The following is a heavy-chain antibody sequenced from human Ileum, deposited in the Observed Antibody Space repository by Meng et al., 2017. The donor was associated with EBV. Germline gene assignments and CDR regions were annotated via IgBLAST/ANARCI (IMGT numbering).Heavy chain of an antibody. V-gene: IGHV4-4*02. J-gene: IGHJ4*02. D-gene: IGHD5-18*01. Sequence: QLQLQESAPGLVNPSGTLSLPCAGSGASITESNSWSWVRQPPGKGLEWIGEIYHSGGTNYNPSLKSRVTISVDKSKNQISLKLNSVTAADTAVYYCARWAFIYSYGFDHWGQGTLVTVSS. CDR3: ARWAFIYSYGFDH. CDR1: GASITESNS. CDR2: IYHSGGT.